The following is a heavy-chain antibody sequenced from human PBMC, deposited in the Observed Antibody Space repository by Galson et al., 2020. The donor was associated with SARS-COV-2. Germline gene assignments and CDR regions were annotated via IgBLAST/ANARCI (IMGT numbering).Heavy chain of an antibody. J-gene: IGHJ4*02. CDR1: GGSISRGSYY. CDR3: ARDGYNSGGYFDN. Sequence: QTLSLTCSVSGGSISRGSYYWSWIRQPAGKGLEWIGRINTSGSTKYNPSLKSRVTISVDTSKNQFSLQLSSVTAADTAVYYCARDGYNSGGYFDNWGQGTLVTVSS. D-gene: IGHD5-12*01. CDR2: INTSGST. V-gene: IGHV4-61*02.